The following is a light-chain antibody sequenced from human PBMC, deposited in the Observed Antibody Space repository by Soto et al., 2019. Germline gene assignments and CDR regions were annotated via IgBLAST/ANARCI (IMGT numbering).Light chain of an antibody. CDR3: QHRCNWPRT. V-gene: IGKV3-11*01. CDR1: QSVTTY. CDR2: DAS. J-gene: IGKJ2*01. Sequence: EIVLTQSPATLSLSPGERATLSCRASQSVTTYLTWYQQRPGQAPRLLIYDASNRATDIPARFSGSGSGTDFTLTISSLEPEDFAVYYCQHRCNWPRTLGQGTKLHLK.